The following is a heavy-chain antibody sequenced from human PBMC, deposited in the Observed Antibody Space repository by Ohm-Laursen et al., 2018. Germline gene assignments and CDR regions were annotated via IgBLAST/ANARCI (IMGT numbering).Heavy chain of an antibody. V-gene: IGHV3-23*01. CDR3: ARGGSYSHY. J-gene: IGHJ4*02. Sequence: SLRLSCAASRFTFSSYAMSWVRQAPGKGLEWVSTISGSGSNTYYADSVEGRFTISRDNTKNSLYLQMNSLRAEDTAVYYCARGGSYSHYWGQGTLVTVSS. CDR2: ISGSGSNT. CDR1: RFTFSSYA. D-gene: IGHD1-26*01.